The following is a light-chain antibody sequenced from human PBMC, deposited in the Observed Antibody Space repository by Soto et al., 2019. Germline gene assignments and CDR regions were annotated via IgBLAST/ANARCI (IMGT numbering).Light chain of an antibody. CDR2: AAS. V-gene: IGKV1-39*01. Sequence: DIQMTQSPSSLSASVGDRVTITCRASQSIRHYLNWYQQKPGKAPNLLIYAASNLQSGVPSRFSGGGYGTDFTLTISSLQPEDFATYYCQQSFSSPRTLGQGTKLEI. CDR3: QQSFSSPRT. J-gene: IGKJ2*01. CDR1: QSIRHY.